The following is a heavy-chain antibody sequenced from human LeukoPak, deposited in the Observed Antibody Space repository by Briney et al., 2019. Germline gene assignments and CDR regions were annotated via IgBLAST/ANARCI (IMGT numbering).Heavy chain of an antibody. J-gene: IGHJ4*02. CDR3: ARGLYDILTGYYGNGDY. CDR1: GGSFSVYY. Sequence: SETLSLTCAVYGGSFSVYYWSCIRQPPGKGLEWIGEINNSGSTNYNPSLKSRVTISVDTSKNQFSLKLSSVTAADTAVYYCARGLYDILTGYYGNGDYWGQGTLVTVSS. CDR2: INNSGST. V-gene: IGHV4-34*01. D-gene: IGHD3-9*01.